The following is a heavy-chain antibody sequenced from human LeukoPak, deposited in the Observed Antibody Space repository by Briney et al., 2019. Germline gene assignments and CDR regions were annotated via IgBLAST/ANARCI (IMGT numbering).Heavy chain of an antibody. J-gene: IGHJ4*02. Sequence: SETLSLTCTVSGDSIRSSPYYWGWVRQPPGKGLEWIGSIYYIGSTHYNPSLKRRVTISVDTSKNQFSLKLSSVTAADTALYFCARDDTYFYDSSGHGFDFWGQGTLVTVSS. CDR1: GDSIRSSPYY. D-gene: IGHD3-22*01. V-gene: IGHV4-39*07. CDR2: IYYIGST. CDR3: ARDDTYFYDSSGHGFDF.